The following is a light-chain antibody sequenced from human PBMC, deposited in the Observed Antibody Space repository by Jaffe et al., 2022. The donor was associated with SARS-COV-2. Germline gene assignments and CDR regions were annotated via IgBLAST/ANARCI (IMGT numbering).Light chain of an antibody. CDR1: SSNIGAGYD. J-gene: IGLJ3*02. Sequence: QSVLTQPPSVSGAPGQRVTISCTGSSSNIGAGYDVHWYQHFPGAAPKLLIYGNSNRPSGVPDRFSGSKSGTSASLAITGLQAEDEADYYCQSYDSSLSSSVFGGGTKLTVL. CDR2: GNS. CDR3: QSYDSSLSSSV. V-gene: IGLV1-40*01.